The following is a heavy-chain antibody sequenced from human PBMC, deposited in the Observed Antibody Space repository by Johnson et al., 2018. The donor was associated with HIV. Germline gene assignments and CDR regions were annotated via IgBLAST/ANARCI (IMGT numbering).Heavy chain of an antibody. CDR1: GFTFDDYA. CDR3: AKRDYSSGHNGGTFDI. J-gene: IGHJ3*02. V-gene: IGHV3-23*04. CDR2: ISGSGGST. D-gene: IGHD6-19*01. Sequence: VKLVESGGGLVQPGRSLRLSCAASGFTFDDYAMHWVRQAPGKGLEWVSAISGSGGSTYYADSVKGRFTISRDNSKNTLYLQMNSRKAEDTAVYYCAKRDYSSGHNGGTFDIWGQGTMVTVSS.